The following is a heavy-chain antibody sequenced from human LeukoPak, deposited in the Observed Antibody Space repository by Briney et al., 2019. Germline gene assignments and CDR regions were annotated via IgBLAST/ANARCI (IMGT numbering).Heavy chain of an antibody. V-gene: IGHV2-70*11. Sequence: SGPALVKPTQTLTLTCTFSGFSLSTSGMCVSWIRQPPGKALEWLARIDWDDDKYYSTYLKTRLTISKDTSKNQVVLTMTNMDPVDTATYYCARSYYDYVWGSYRPMYYFDYWGQGTLVTVSS. CDR1: GFSLSTSGMC. D-gene: IGHD3-16*02. CDR3: ARSYYDYVWGSYRPMYYFDY. CDR2: IDWDDDK. J-gene: IGHJ4*02.